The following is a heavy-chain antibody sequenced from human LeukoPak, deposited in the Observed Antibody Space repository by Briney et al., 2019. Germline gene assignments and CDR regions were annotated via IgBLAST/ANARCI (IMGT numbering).Heavy chain of an antibody. Sequence: SVKVSCKASGGTFSSYAISWVRQAPGQGLEWMGRIIPILGIANYAQKFQGRVTITADKSTSTAYMELSSLRSEDTAVYYCASSGGPYSGSFPLHYWGQGTLVTVSS. CDR1: GGTFSSYA. D-gene: IGHD6-6*01. CDR2: IIPILGIA. V-gene: IGHV1-69*04. J-gene: IGHJ4*02. CDR3: ASSGGPYSGSFPLHY.